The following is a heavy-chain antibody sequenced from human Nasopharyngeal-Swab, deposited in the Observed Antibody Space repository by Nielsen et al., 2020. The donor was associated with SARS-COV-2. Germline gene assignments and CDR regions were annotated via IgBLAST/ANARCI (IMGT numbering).Heavy chain of an antibody. CDR3: ARLYCGGDCSYYYYVMDV. J-gene: IGHJ6*02. Sequence: ASVKVSCKASGYTFTGYYMHWVRQAPGQGLEWMGWINPNSGGTNYAQKFQGWVTMTRDTSISTAYMELSRLRSDDTAVYYCARLYCGGDCSYYYYVMDVWGQGTTVTVSS. V-gene: IGHV1-2*04. CDR1: GYTFTGYY. D-gene: IGHD2-21*02. CDR2: INPNSGGT.